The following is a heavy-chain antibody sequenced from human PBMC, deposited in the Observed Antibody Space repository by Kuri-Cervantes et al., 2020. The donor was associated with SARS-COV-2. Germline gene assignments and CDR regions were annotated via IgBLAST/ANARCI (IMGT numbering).Heavy chain of an antibody. CDR3: AKDHVGEGPFDY. CDR2: IYYSGST. D-gene: IGHD1-26*01. V-gene: IGHV4-39*07. Sequence: GSLRLSCTVSGGSISSSSYYWGWIRQPPGKGLEWIGSIYYSGSTYYNPSLKSRVTISVDTSKNQFSLKLSSVTAADTAVYYCAKDHVGEGPFDYWGQGTLVTVSS. J-gene: IGHJ4*02. CDR1: GGSISSSSYY.